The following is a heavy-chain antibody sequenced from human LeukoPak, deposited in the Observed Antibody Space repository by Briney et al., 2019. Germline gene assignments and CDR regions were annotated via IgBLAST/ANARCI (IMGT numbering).Heavy chain of an antibody. CDR2: IYYSGST. CDR1: GGSVSSGSYY. CDR3: ASGFSGYAYYYYGMDV. Sequence: SETLSLTCTVSGGSVSSGSYYWSWIRQPPGRGLEWIGYIYYSGSTNYNPSLKSRVTISVDTSKNQFSLKLSSVTAADTAVYYCASGFSGYAYYYYGMDVWGKGTTVTVSS. V-gene: IGHV4-61*01. D-gene: IGHD5-12*01. J-gene: IGHJ6*04.